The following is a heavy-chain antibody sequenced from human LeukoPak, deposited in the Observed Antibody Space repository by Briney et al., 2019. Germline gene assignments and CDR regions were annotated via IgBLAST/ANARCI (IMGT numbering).Heavy chain of an antibody. V-gene: IGHV3-74*01. CDR3: ARAGYGVLDGAFDL. CDR2: INSDGGVT. J-gene: IGHJ3*01. D-gene: IGHD4-17*01. Sequence: GGSLRVSCEASGYTITGYSIHWVRQAPGKGLVWVSRINSDGGVTNYADSVKGRFTITRDKSNNTLYVEMNSLRADDTAVYYCARAGYGVLDGAFDLWGQGTMVTVSS. CDR1: GYTITGYS.